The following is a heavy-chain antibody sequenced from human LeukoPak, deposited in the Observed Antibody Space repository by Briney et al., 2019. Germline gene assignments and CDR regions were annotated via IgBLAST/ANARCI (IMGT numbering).Heavy chain of an antibody. D-gene: IGHD6-19*01. CDR2: TYYRSKWYN. V-gene: IGHV6-1*01. J-gene: IGHJ6*04. Sequence: SQTLSLTCAISGDSVSSNSAAWNWIRQSPSRGLEWLGRTYYRSKWYNDYAVSVKSRITINPDTSKNQFSLQLNSATPEDTAVYYCARDRREAVATAGYYYYGMDVWGKGTTVTVSS. CDR1: GDSVSSNSAA. CDR3: ARDRREAVATAGYYYYGMDV.